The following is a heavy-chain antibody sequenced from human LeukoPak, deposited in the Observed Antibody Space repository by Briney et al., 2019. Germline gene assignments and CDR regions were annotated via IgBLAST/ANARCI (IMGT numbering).Heavy chain of an antibody. Sequence: ASVKVSCKASGYTFTGYYMHWVRQAPGQGLEWMGRINPNSGGTNYAQKFQGGVTMTRDTSISTAYMELSRLRSDDTAVYYCARRYCSSTSCLNWFDPWGQGTLVTVSS. D-gene: IGHD2-2*01. CDR2: INPNSGGT. CDR3: ARRYCSSTSCLNWFDP. J-gene: IGHJ5*02. V-gene: IGHV1-2*06. CDR1: GYTFTGYY.